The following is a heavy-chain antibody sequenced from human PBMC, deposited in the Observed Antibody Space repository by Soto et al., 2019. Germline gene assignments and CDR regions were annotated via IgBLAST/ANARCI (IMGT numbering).Heavy chain of an antibody. CDR3: ARSKLRYFDWLLFDY. Sequence: SETLSLTCTVSGGSISSYYWSWIRQPPGKGLEWIGDIYYSGSTNYNPSLKSRVTISVDTSKNQFSLKLSSVTAADTAVYYCARSKLRYFDWLLFDYWGQGTLVTVSS. CDR1: GGSISSYY. CDR2: IYYSGST. J-gene: IGHJ4*02. V-gene: IGHV4-59*01. D-gene: IGHD3-9*01.